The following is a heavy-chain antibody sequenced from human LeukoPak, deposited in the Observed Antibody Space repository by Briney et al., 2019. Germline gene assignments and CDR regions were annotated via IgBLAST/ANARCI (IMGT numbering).Heavy chain of an antibody. D-gene: IGHD2-15*01. CDR1: GGSISSSSYY. CDR3: ATHGPGIGVVVVAATSGAFDI. J-gene: IGHJ3*02. Sequence: SETLSLTCTVSGGSISSSSYYWGWIRQPPGKGLEWIGSIYYSGSTYYNPSLKSRVTISVDTSKNQFSLKLSSVTAADTAVYYCATHGPGIGVVVVAATSGAFDIWGQGTMVTVSS. V-gene: IGHV4-39*07. CDR2: IYYSGST.